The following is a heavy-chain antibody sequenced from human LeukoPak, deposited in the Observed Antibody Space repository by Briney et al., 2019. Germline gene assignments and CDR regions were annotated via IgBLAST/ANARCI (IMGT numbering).Heavy chain of an antibody. CDR2: IIPIFGTA. CDR3: ASAARYCSGGSCWDGMDV. J-gene: IGHJ6*02. V-gene: IGHV1-69*13. D-gene: IGHD2-15*01. CDR1: RGTFSSYA. Sequence: ASVKVSCKASRGTFSSYAISWVRQAPGQGLEWMGGIIPIFGTANYAQKFQGRVTITADESTSTAYMELSSLRSEDTAVYYCASAARYCSGGSCWDGMDVWGQGTTVTVSS.